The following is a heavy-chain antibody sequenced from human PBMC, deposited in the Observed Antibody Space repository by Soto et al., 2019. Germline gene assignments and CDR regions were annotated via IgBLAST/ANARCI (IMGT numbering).Heavy chain of an antibody. Sequence: SETLSLTCTVSGGSISSYYWSWIRQPARKGLEWIGRIYTSGSTNYNPSLKSRVTMSVDTSKNQFSLKLSSVTAADTAVYYCAKNNGDYYYYYGMDVWGQGTTVTVSS. V-gene: IGHV4-4*07. CDR3: AKNNGDYYYYYGMDV. D-gene: IGHD1-1*01. CDR1: GGSISSYY. J-gene: IGHJ6*02. CDR2: IYTSGST.